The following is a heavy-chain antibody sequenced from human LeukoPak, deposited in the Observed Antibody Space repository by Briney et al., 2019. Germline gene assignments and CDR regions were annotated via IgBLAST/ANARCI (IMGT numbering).Heavy chain of an antibody. D-gene: IGHD3-10*01. CDR1: GYTFNGDG. V-gene: IGHV1-18*01. Sequence: ASVKVSCKASGYTFNGDGFSWLRQAPGKGLEWMGWISGYNGDRNSAQKFQGRLTLTTDTSTGTAYMELRSLTSDDTAVYYCARDNRAFGRHWYGSGSYSLLFDYWGQGTLVTVSS. CDR3: ARDNRAFGRHWYGSGSYSLLFDY. J-gene: IGHJ4*02. CDR2: ISGYNGDR.